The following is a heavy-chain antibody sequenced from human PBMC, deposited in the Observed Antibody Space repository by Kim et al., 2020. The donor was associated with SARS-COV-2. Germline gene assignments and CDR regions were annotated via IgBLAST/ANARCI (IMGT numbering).Heavy chain of an antibody. V-gene: IGHV3-23*01. CDR2: TT. Sequence: TTYNADAGKGRFTISSDTSKNTLYLQMNSLRADDTAVYYCAKGGTKRMDVWGQGTTVTVSS. CDR3: AKGGTKRMDV. D-gene: IGHD3-16*01. J-gene: IGHJ6*02.